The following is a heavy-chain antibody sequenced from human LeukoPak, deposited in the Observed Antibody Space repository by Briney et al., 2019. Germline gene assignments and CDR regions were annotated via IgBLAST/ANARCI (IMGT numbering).Heavy chain of an antibody. CDR1: GGTFSSYT. J-gene: IGHJ4*02. CDR3: ATSGYDILTGYYPAFDY. V-gene: IGHV1-69*02. CDR2: IIPILGIA. D-gene: IGHD3-9*01. Sequence: SVKVSCKASGGTFSSYTISWVRQAPGQGLEWMGRIIPILGIANYAQKFQGRVTITADKSTSTAYMELSSLRSEDTAVYYCATSGYDILTGYYPAFDYWGQGTLVTVSS.